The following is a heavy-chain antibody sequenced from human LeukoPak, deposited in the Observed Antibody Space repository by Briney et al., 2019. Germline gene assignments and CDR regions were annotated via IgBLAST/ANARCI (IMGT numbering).Heavy chain of an antibody. V-gene: IGHV4-34*01. CDR1: DGSFSGYY. J-gene: IGHJ4*02. Sequence: SSETLSLTCGVYDGSFSGYYWSWIRQPPGKGLEWIGEINHSGSTNYNPSLKSRVTISVDTSKNQFSLKLSSVTAADTAVYYCASSRGVTVTTSPFDYWGQGTLVTVSS. D-gene: IGHD4-17*01. CDR3: ASSRGVTVTTSPFDY. CDR2: INHSGST.